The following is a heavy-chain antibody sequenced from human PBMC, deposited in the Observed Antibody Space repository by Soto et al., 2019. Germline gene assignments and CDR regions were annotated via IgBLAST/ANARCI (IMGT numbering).Heavy chain of an antibody. CDR3: AISSGRPGYFDY. V-gene: IGHV3-23*01. Sequence: GGSLRLSCAASGFTFSSYAMSWVRQAPGKGLEWVSAISGSGGSTYYADSVKGRFTISRDNSKNTLYLQMNSLRAEDTAVYYCAISSGRPGYFDYWGQGTLVTVSS. CDR2: ISGSGGST. D-gene: IGHD6-19*01. CDR1: GFTFSSYA. J-gene: IGHJ4*02.